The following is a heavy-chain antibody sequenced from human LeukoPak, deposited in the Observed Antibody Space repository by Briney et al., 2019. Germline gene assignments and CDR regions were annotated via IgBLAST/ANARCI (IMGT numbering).Heavy chain of an antibody. V-gene: IGHV3-53*01. CDR3: ARSLGYYYGMDV. D-gene: IGHD3-16*01. J-gene: IGHJ6*02. CDR1: GFTVTSNY. Sequence: GGSLRLSCAASGFTVTSNYMSWVRQAPGKGLEWVSVIYSGDSTFYADSVKGRFTISRDNSKNTLYLQMNSLRAEDPAVYYCARSLGYYYGMDVWGQGTTVTVSS. CDR2: IYSGDST.